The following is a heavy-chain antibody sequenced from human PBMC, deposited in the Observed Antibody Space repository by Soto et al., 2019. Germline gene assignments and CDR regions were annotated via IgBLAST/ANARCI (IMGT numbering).Heavy chain of an antibody. V-gene: IGHV3-74*01. CDR2: INSHGSST. CDR1: GFTFRSYW. J-gene: IGHJ6*02. CDR3: LKDGSSGWHYLDDMDV. Sequence: SGFTFRSYWMHWVPQSPGKGLVYVSRINSHGSSTSYADSVKGRFTISRDNSKNTLYLKMRSPRAEDTALYYCLKDGSSGWHYLDDMDVWGHGTTVTVSS. D-gene: IGHD6-19*01.